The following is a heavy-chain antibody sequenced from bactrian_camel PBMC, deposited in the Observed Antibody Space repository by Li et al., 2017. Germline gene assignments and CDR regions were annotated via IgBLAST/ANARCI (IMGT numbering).Heavy chain of an antibody. V-gene: IGHV3S53*01. J-gene: IGHJ4*01. CDR1: GDTNSHYC. CDR3: AARSVTWGCNLQASFYNY. CDR2: IDSNGST. Sequence: VQLVESGGGSVQAGGSLRLACAVSGDTNSHYCIGWFRQAIGKERQGVAAIDSNGSTTYVDSVEGRFTIDQDLGKNTVYLQMNSLIPEDTAMYYCAARSVTWGCNLQASFYNYWGQGTQVTVS. D-gene: IGHD5*01.